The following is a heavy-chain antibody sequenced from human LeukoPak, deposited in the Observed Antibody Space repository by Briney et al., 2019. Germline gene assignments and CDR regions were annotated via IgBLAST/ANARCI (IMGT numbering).Heavy chain of an antibody. CDR2: IYYSGST. CDR1: GGSISSYY. J-gene: IGHJ5*02. Sequence: SEALSLTCTVSGGSISSYYWSWIRQPPGKGLEWIGYIYYSGSTNYNPSLKSRVTISVDTSKNQFSLKLSSVTAADTAVYYCARVYYYGSGSYGFDPWGQGTLVTVSS. V-gene: IGHV4-59*01. D-gene: IGHD3-10*01. CDR3: ARVYYYGSGSYGFDP.